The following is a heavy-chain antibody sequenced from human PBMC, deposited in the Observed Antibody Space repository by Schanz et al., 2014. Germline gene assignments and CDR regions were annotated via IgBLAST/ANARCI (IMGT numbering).Heavy chain of an antibody. J-gene: IGHJ4*02. D-gene: IGHD5-12*01. Sequence: EVQLVESGGCLVQPGGSLRLSCAASGFTFSVYWMHWVRQPPGEGLVSVSRISGDGTTTSYADSVKGRFTISRDNSENTLFLEMNSLRLEDTAVYYCARDDGGGYNQIDYWGQGALVTVSS. CDR3: ARDDGGGYNQIDY. V-gene: IGHV3-74*01. CDR1: GFTFSVYW. CDR2: ISGDGTTT.